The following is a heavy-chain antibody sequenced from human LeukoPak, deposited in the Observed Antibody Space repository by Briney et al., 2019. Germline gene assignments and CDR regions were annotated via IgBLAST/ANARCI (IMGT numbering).Heavy chain of an antibody. D-gene: IGHD6-19*01. CDR2: ISLYNAKT. CDR3: ARLGVAGDPSSAEYLQH. V-gene: IGHV1-18*01. J-gene: IGHJ1*01. CDR1: SYTFTSYA. Sequence: ASVKVSCKASSYTFTSYAISWVRQAPGQGLDWMGWISLYNAKTNYAQKLQGRVTMTTDTSTSTAYMELMSLRSDDTAVYYCARLGVAGDPSSAEYLQHWGQGTLVTVSS.